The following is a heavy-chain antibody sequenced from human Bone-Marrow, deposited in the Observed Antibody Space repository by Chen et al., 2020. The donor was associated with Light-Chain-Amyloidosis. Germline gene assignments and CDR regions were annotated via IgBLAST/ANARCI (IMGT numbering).Heavy chain of an antibody. V-gene: IGHV5-51*01. J-gene: IGHJ4*02. CDR3: ARRRGGYNFDY. CDR2: FYPDDSDA. Sequence: EVQLEQSGPEVKKPGESLKISCKGSGYTFPNYWIGWVRQMPGQGLEWMGVFYPDDSDARYSPSFDGQVTISADKSITTAYLQWRSLKASDTAMYYCARRRGGYNFDYWGQGTLVTVAS. CDR1: GYTFPNYW. D-gene: IGHD5-12*01.